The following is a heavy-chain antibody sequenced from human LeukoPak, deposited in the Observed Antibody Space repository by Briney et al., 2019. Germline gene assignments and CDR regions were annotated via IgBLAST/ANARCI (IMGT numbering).Heavy chain of an antibody. D-gene: IGHD6-13*01. J-gene: IGHJ5*02. CDR2: FDSEDGET. CDR3: ATQLHSSWFPSWFDP. Sequence: ASVPDSCQVCGCTHTELFLHWVGQAGCRGLDWMGGFDSEDGETNYVQKFQGRVTMTEDTSTDTDYMELSSLRSEDTAVYYCATQLHSSWFPSWFDPWGQGTLVTVSS. V-gene: IGHV1-24*01. CDR1: GCTHTELF.